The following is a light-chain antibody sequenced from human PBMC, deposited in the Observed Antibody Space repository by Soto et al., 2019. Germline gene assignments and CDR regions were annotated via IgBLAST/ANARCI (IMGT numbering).Light chain of an antibody. CDR2: AAS. J-gene: IGKJ1*01. V-gene: IGKV1-39*01. CDR1: QSTRKY. CDR3: QQSYSTPGT. Sequence: DIQMTQSPSSLSASVRDRVTITCRATQSTRKYLNWYQQKPGKAPKLLIYAASSLQSGVPSRFSGSGSGTDFTLTISSLQPEDFATYFCQQSYSTPGTFGQGTKVEIK.